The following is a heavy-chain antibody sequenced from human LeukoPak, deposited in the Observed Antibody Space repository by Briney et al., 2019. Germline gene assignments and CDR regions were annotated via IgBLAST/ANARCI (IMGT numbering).Heavy chain of an antibody. CDR3: ARDPYYYGSGTSPGY. CDR2: ISYDGSNK. D-gene: IGHD3-10*01. Sequence: GGSLRLSCAASGFTFSSYAMHWVRQAPGKGLEWVAVISYDGSNKYYADSVKGRFTISRDNSKNTLYLQMNSLRAEDTALYHCARDPYYYGSGTSPGYWGQGTLVTVSS. V-gene: IGHV3-30-3*01. CDR1: GFTFSSYA. J-gene: IGHJ4*02.